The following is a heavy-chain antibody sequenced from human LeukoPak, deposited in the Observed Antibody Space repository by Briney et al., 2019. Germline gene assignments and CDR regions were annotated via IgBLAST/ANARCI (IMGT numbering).Heavy chain of an antibody. Sequence: SETLSLTCTVSGGSFSSGDYYWSWIRQPPGKGLEWIGYIYYSGSTYYNPSLKSRVTISVDTSKNQFSLKLSSVTAADTAVYYCARGAPLVSGYYYHYYYGMDVWGQGTTVTVSS. V-gene: IGHV4-30-4*01. D-gene: IGHD3-22*01. CDR3: ARGAPLVSGYYYHYYYGMDV. J-gene: IGHJ6*02. CDR2: IYYSGST. CDR1: GGSFSSGDYY.